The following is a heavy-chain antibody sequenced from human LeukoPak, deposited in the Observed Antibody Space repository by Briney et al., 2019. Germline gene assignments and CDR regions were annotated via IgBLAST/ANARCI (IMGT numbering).Heavy chain of an antibody. J-gene: IGHJ6*02. Sequence: PSETLSLTCTVSGGSISRSSYYWGWIRQPPGKGLEWIGSIYYSGSTYYNPSLKSRVTISVDTSKNQFSLKLSSVTAADTAVYYCARKNTRYYGMDVWGQGTTVTVSS. CDR2: IYYSGST. D-gene: IGHD1/OR15-1a*01. V-gene: IGHV4-39*07. CDR1: GGSISRSSYY. CDR3: ARKNTRYYGMDV.